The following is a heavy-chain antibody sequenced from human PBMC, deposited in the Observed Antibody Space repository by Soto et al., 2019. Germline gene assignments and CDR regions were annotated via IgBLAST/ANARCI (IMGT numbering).Heavy chain of an antibody. CDR3: ARDGSYYDVLTEHYFAV. CDR2: ISDDGTNK. Sequence: QVQLVESGGGVVQPGRSLRLSCAASGFTFSSYAMHWVRQAPGKGLEWVAVISDDGTNKYYADSLKGRFTISRDKSKSTLDLQMDSLRPEDTAVYYCARDGSYYDVLTEHYFAVWGQGTLVSVSA. J-gene: IGHJ4*02. D-gene: IGHD3-9*01. V-gene: IGHV3-30*04. CDR1: GFTFSSYA.